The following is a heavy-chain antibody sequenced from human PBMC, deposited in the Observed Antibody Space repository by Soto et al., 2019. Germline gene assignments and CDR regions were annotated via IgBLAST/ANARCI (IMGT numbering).Heavy chain of an antibody. D-gene: IGHD2-8*01. CDR3: SVYFDDLQGASF. CDR1: GYTFTRYS. J-gene: IGHJ1*01. V-gene: IGHV1-2*02. Sequence: QVQLVQSGAEVKKPGASAKVSCRASGYTFTRYSVHWVRQAPGQGLVWMGWINPNTGGTRFAPKFEGRVTLTTDPSVRTVYMEVRSLRSDDTAVFYCSVYFDDLQGASFWGQGTLVTVTS. CDR2: INPNTGGT.